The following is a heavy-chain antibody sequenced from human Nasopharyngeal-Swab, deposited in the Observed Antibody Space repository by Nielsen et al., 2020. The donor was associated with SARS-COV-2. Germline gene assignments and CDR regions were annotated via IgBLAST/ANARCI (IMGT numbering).Heavy chain of an antibody. CDR3: AKDKGRWFGELYRAFDI. J-gene: IGHJ3*02. D-gene: IGHD3-10*01. Sequence: SLKISCAASGFTFDDYAFYCVRQAPGKGLECVSGISWKSEYIGSADSVRGRFTISRDNAKSSLYLQMNNLGPEDTALYYCAKDKGRWFGELYRAFDIWGQGTMVTVSS. CDR1: GFTFDDYA. V-gene: IGHV3-9*01. CDR2: ISWKSEYI.